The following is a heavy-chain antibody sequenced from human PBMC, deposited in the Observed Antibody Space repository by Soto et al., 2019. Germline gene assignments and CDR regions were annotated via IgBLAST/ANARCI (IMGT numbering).Heavy chain of an antibody. D-gene: IGHD2-15*01. V-gene: IGHV1-69*01. CDR3: ARDVVRSTGGDS. Sequence: QVQLVQSGAEVKEPGTSVKVSCKASGGTFSTSSFVWVRQGPGQGLEWMGGIIPIFSKTNVAQKFQGRSTFTADESTRTAYMELSSLRSEDTAIYYCARDVVRSTGGDSWGQGTLVTVSS. CDR1: GGTFSTSS. CDR2: IIPIFSKT. J-gene: IGHJ4*02.